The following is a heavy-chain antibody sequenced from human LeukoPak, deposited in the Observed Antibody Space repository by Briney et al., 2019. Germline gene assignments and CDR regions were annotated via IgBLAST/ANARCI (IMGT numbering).Heavy chain of an antibody. CDR3: ARSTLGGFHS. D-gene: IGHD3-16*01. Sequence: GGSLRLSCAASGFSFSDYYMSWIRQAPGKGLEWVSYISRSSDYTNYADSVKGRFTISRDNAKNSLYLQMSSLRAEDTAVYYCARSTLGGFHSWGQGTLVTVSS. CDR1: GFSFSDYY. J-gene: IGHJ4*02. V-gene: IGHV3-11*03. CDR2: ISRSSDYT.